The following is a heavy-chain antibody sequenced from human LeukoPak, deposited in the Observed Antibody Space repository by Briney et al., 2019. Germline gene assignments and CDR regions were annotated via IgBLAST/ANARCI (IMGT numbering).Heavy chain of an antibody. J-gene: IGHJ5*01. V-gene: IGHV3-23*01. D-gene: IGHD2-2*02. CDR1: GFTFSSYA. CDR2: ISGSGGST. Sequence: GGSLRLSCAASGFTFSSYAMSWVRQAPGKGLEWVSAISGSGGSTYYADSVKGRFTISRDNSKDTLFLQMNSLRAEDTAVYYCAKNRVPTAITPDSWGQGTLVTVSS. CDR3: AKNRVPTAITPDS.